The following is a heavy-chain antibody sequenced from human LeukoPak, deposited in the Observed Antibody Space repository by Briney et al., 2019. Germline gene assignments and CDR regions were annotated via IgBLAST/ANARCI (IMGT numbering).Heavy chain of an antibody. CDR1: GDSISTYH. V-gene: IGHV4-59*01. D-gene: IGHD5-18*01. Sequence: SETLSLTCGVSGDSISTYHWGWIRQPPGRGLEWIGYVQTTGTSNFNPSLKSRVTITLYESKAQFSLRLTSVTAADTAVYYCVRDRRHSYGSYFDPWGQGTLVIVSS. CDR3: VRDRRHSYGSYFDP. CDR2: VQTTGTS. J-gene: IGHJ5*02.